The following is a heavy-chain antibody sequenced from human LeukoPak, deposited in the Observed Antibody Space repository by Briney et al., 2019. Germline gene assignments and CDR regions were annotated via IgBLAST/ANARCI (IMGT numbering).Heavy chain of an antibody. CDR3: ARELLRYFDWLTDAFDI. D-gene: IGHD3-9*01. J-gene: IGHJ3*02. CDR1: GFTFSSYW. V-gene: IGHV3-7*01. CDR2: IKQAGSEK. Sequence: PGGSLRLSCAASGFTFSSYWMSWVRQAPGKGLEWVANIKQAGSEKYYVDSVKGRFTISRDNAKNSLYLQMNSLRAEDTAVYYCARELLRYFDWLTDAFDIWGQGTMVTVSS.